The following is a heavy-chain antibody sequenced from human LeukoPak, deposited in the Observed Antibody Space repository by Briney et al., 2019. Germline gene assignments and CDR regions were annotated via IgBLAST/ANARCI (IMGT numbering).Heavy chain of an antibody. CDR2: INPNSGGT. D-gene: IGHD2-2*01. CDR3: ARDLEDIVVVPAALTYFDY. Sequence: ASVKVSCKASGYTFTGYYMHWVRQAPGQGLEWMGWINPNSGGTNYAQKFQGRVTMTRDTSISTAYMELSRLRSDDTAVYYCARDLEDIVVVPAALTYFDYWGQGTLVTVSS. V-gene: IGHV1-2*02. J-gene: IGHJ4*02. CDR1: GYTFTGYY.